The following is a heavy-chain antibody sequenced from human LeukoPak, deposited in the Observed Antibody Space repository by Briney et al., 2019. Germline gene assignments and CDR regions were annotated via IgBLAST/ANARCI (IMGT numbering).Heavy chain of an antibody. Sequence: ASVKVSCKASGYTFTSYYMHWVRQAPGQALEWMGIINPSRGSTSYAQKFQGRVTMTRDTSTSTVYMVLSSLRSEDTAVYHCARDLIMITFGGGLDYWGQGTLVTVSS. CDR2: INPSRGST. D-gene: IGHD3-16*01. CDR3: ARDLIMITFGGGLDY. CDR1: GYTFTSYY. J-gene: IGHJ4*02. V-gene: IGHV1-46*03.